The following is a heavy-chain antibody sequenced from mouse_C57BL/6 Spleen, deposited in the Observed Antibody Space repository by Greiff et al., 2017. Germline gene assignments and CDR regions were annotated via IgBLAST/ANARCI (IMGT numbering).Heavy chain of an antibody. Sequence: VKLQESGPGLVQPSQSLSITCTVSGFSLTSYGVHWVRQSPGKGLEWLGVIWSGGSTDYNAAFISRLSISKDNSKSQVFFKMNSLQADDTAIYYCARNKDYGHYFDYWGQGTTLTVSS. V-gene: IGHV2-2*01. CDR1: GFSLTSYG. CDR2: IWSGGST. J-gene: IGHJ2*01. D-gene: IGHD1-1*01. CDR3: ARNKDYGHYFDY.